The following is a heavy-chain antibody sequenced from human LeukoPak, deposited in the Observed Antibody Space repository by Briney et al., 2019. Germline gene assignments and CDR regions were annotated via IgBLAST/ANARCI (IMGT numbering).Heavy chain of an antibody. CDR3: AKAPVTSCSGVYCYPFDY. V-gene: IGHV3-23*01. J-gene: IGHJ4*02. CDR1: GFTFSSYE. Sequence: GGSLRLSCAASGFTFSSYEMNWVRQAPGKGLEWVSAISSSDDGTYYAKSVRGRFTISRDSSKNTLYLQMNSLRAEDAGVYYSAKAPVTSCSGVYCYPFDYWGQGTLVTVSS. D-gene: IGHD2-15*01. CDR2: ISSSDDGT.